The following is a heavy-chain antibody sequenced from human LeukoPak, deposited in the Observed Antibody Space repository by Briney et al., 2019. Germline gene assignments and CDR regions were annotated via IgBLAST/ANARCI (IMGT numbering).Heavy chain of an antibody. CDR1: GGSISSYY. J-gene: IGHJ5*02. CDR2: IYYSGST. CDR3: ARHKSPNYYDSSGYLEDWFDP. V-gene: IGHV4-39*01. Sequence: PSETLSLTCTVSGGSISSYYWGWIRQPPGKGLEWIGSIYYSGSTYYNPSLKSRVTISVDTSKNQFSLKLSSVTAADTAVYYCARHKSPNYYDSSGYLEDWFDPWGQGTLVTVSS. D-gene: IGHD3-22*01.